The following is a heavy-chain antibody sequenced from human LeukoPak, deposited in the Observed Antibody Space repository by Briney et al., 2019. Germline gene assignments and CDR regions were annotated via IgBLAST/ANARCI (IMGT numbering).Heavy chain of an antibody. CDR1: GFTFSNYA. CDR3: AREDSYYYGSGSYPFDY. D-gene: IGHD3-10*01. J-gene: IGHJ4*02. V-gene: IGHV3-21*01. CDR2: ISSSSSCI. Sequence: GGSLRLSCTASGFTFSNYAMSWVRQAPGKGLEWVSSISSSSSCIYYADSVKGRFTISRDNAKNSLYLQMNSLRAEDTAVYYCAREDSYYYGSGSYPFDYWGQGTLVTVSS.